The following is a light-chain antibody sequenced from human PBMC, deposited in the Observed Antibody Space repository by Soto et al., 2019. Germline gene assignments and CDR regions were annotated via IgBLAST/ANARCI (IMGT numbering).Light chain of an antibody. J-gene: IGLJ1*01. Sequence: QSVLTQPPSASGTPGQRVTISCSGSGTNIGINTVNWYQQLPGTAPKLLIYSNNQRPSGVPDRFSGSKSGTSASLAISGLQSEDEADYYCAAWDDSLNAYVFGTGTKVTVL. CDR2: SNN. CDR3: AAWDDSLNAYV. V-gene: IGLV1-44*01. CDR1: GTNIGINT.